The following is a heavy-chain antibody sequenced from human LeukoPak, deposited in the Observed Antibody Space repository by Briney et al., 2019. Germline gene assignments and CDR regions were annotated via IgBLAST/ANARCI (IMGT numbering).Heavy chain of an antibody. V-gene: IGHV1-69*13. CDR1: GGTFSSYA. CDR2: IIPIFGTA. CDR3: ARATTTLDYYDSSGYNPYYYHYMDV. Sequence: ASVKVSCKASGGTFSSYAISWVRQAPGQGLEWMGGIIPIFGTANYAQKFQGRVTITADESTSTAYMELSSLRSEDTAVYYCARATTTLDYYDSSGYNPYYYHYMDVWGKGTTVTVSS. J-gene: IGHJ6*03. D-gene: IGHD3-22*01.